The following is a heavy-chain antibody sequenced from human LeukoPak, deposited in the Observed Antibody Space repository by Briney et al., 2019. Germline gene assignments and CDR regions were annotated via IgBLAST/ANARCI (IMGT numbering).Heavy chain of an antibody. CDR2: IYYSGNT. D-gene: IGHD6-6*01. CDR1: GGSISTYY. Sequence: PSETLSLTCTVSGGSISTYYWSWIRQPPGKGLEWIGYIYYSGNTIYNPSLKSRVTISVDKSKNQFSLKLSSVTAADTAVYYCARSYSSSGYYYYGMDLWGQGTTVTVSS. CDR3: ARSYSSSGYYYYGMDL. V-gene: IGHV4-59*01. J-gene: IGHJ6*02.